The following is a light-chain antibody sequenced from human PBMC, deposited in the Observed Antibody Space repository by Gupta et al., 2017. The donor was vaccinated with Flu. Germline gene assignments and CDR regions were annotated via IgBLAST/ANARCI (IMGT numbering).Light chain of an antibody. Sequence: SYELPHPPPVSVPPGQTASITCPGEKLGDNYACCHQQKPGQSPVLVIYQDSKRPSGIPERFSGSNSGNTATLTISGTQAMDEADYYCQAWDSSTVVFGGGTKLTVL. CDR2: QDS. CDR3: QAWDSSTVV. V-gene: IGLV3-1*01. CDR1: KLGDNY. J-gene: IGLJ2*01.